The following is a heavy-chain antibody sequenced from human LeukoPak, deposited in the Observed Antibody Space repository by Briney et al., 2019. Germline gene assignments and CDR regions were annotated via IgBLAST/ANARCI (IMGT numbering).Heavy chain of an antibody. Sequence: GGSLRLSCAASGLTFSSYGMHWVRQAPGKGLERVAVISYDGSNKYYADSVKGRFTISRDNSKNTLYLQMNSLRAEDTAVYYCANADYGDYPDYWGQGTLVTVSS. V-gene: IGHV3-30*18. J-gene: IGHJ4*02. D-gene: IGHD4-17*01. CDR2: ISYDGSNK. CDR1: GLTFSSYG. CDR3: ANADYGDYPDY.